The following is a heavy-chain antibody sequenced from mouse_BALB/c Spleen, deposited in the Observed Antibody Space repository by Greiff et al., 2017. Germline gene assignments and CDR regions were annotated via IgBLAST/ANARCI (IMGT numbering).Heavy chain of an antibody. Sequence: VQLKESGGGLVQPGGSRKLSCAASGFTFSSFGMHWVRQAPEKGLEWVAYISSGSSTIYYADTVKGRFTISRDNPKNTLYLQMSSLKSEDTAMYYCARHGEGLAGTFAYWGQGTLVTVSA. D-gene: IGHD3-3*01. V-gene: IGHV5-17*02. CDR2: ISSGSSTI. CDR1: GFTFSSFG. CDR3: ARHGEGLAGTFAY. J-gene: IGHJ3*01.